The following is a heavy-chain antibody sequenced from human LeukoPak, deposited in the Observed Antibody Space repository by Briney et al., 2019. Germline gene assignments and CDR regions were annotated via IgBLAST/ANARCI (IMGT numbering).Heavy chain of an antibody. Sequence: SETLSLTCTVSGGSISSSSYYWGWIRQPPGKGLEWIGSIYYSGSTYYNPSLKSRVTISVDTSKNQFSLKLSSVTAADADVYYXARWYSSSWGFVFDIWGQGTMVTVSS. CDR1: GGSISSSSYY. D-gene: IGHD6-13*01. CDR2: IYYSGST. CDR3: ARWYSSSWGFVFDI. J-gene: IGHJ3*02. V-gene: IGHV4-39*07.